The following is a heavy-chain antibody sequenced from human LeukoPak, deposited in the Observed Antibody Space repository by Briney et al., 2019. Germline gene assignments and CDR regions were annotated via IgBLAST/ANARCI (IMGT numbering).Heavy chain of an antibody. CDR3: ARRGRNSSGWQDYL. CDR1: GGSISSYY. D-gene: IGHD6-25*01. Sequence: PSETLSLTCTVSGGSISSYYXXWXXXXXXXXXXXXANIXHTGSTNYXPXPXXRVXIXIDTAKNQFSLKLTSVTAADTAVYYCARRGRNSSGWQDYLWGQGTLVTVSS. CDR2: IXHTGST. J-gene: IGHJ4*02. V-gene: IGHV4-59*01.